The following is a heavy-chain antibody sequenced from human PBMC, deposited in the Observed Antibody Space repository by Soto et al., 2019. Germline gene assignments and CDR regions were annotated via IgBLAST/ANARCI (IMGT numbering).Heavy chain of an antibody. CDR1: GGSISSGGYS. Sequence: SETLSLTCAVSGGSISSGGYSWSWIRQPPGKGLEWIGYIYHSGSTNYNPSLKSRVTISVDTSKNQFSLKLSSVTAADTAVYYCARGRVTMVRGARAYYFDYWGQGTLVTVSS. D-gene: IGHD3-10*01. J-gene: IGHJ4*02. V-gene: IGHV4-30-2*01. CDR2: IYHSGST. CDR3: ARGRVTMVRGARAYYFDY.